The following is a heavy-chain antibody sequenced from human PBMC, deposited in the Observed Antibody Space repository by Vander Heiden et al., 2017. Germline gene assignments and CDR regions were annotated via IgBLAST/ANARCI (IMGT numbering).Heavy chain of an antibody. CDR2: IYWNDDE. V-gene: IGHV2-5*01. CDR1: GFSLSTSGVS. D-gene: IGHD5-12*01. CDR3: AHRGMDTGYTFDY. Sequence: QITLKESGPTLVKPKQTLTLTCTFSGFSLSTSGVSVGWVRQSPGKALEWLALIYWNDDETYRPALKTRLTITKDTSKNQVVLTMTNMEPVDTATYYCAHRGMDTGYTFDYWGQGTLVTVSS. J-gene: IGHJ4*02.